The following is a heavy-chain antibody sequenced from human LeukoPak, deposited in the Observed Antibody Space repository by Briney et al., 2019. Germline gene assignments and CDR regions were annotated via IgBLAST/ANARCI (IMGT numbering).Heavy chain of an antibody. CDR2: ISGSGGST. CDR3: AKGTDFGVVTTFDY. Sequence: PGGSLRLSCAASGFTFSSYAMSWVRQAPGKGLEWVSAISGSGGSTYYADSVKGWFTISRDNSKNTLYLQMNSLRAEDTAVYYCAKGTDFGVVTTFDYWGQGTLVTVSS. V-gene: IGHV3-23*01. CDR1: GFTFSSYA. J-gene: IGHJ4*02. D-gene: IGHD3-3*01.